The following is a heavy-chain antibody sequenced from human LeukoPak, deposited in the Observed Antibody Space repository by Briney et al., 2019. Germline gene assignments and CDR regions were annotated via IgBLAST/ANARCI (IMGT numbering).Heavy chain of an antibody. D-gene: IGHD4-17*01. V-gene: IGHV3-23*01. CDR2: ISGSAHKI. CDR1: GITFSNYA. J-gene: IGHJ4*02. Sequence: PGGSLRLSCVASGITFSNYAVSWVRQAPEKGLDWVSVISGSAHKIRYADSVKGRFTISKDNAKNSLYLQMNSLRAEDTAVYYCARAGGSTVSHSDYWGQGTLVTVSS. CDR3: ARAGGSTVSHSDY.